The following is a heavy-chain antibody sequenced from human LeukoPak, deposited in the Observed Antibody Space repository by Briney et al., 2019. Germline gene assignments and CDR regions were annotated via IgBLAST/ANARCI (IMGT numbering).Heavy chain of an antibody. V-gene: IGHV4-59*08. CDR2: IYHSGST. CDR1: GGSISSYY. J-gene: IGHJ4*02. Sequence: SETLSLTCTVSGGSISSYYWSWIRQPPGKGLEWIGSIYHSGSTYYNPSLKSRVTISVDTSKNQFSLKLSSVTAADTAVYYCARQSEIAAEDYWGQGTLVTVSS. D-gene: IGHD6-13*01. CDR3: ARQSEIAAEDY.